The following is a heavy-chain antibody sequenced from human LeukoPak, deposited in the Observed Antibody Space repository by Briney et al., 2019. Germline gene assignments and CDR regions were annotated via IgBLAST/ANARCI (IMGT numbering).Heavy chain of an antibody. D-gene: IGHD3-3*01. CDR2: INHSGST. Sequence: PSETLSLTCAVYDGSFSGYYWSWIRQPPGKGLEWIGEINHSGSTNYNPSLKSRVTISVDTSKNQFSLKLSSVTAADTAVYYCARGRITIFGVVTPFGENWFDPWGQGTLVTVSS. CDR1: DGSFSGYY. J-gene: IGHJ5*02. V-gene: IGHV4-34*01. CDR3: ARGRITIFGVVTPFGENWFDP.